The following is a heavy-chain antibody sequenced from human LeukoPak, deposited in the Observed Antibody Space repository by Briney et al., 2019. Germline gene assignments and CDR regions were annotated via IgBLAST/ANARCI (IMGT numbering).Heavy chain of an antibody. J-gene: IGHJ4*02. CDR3: ARAFRSRYCSSTSCYPFDY. V-gene: IGHV3-20*04. Sequence: PGGSLRLSCAASGFTFDDYGMSWVRQAPGKGVEWVSGINWNGGSKDYADSVKGGFTMSRDNDKKYLYMQIKSLRGEDTAVYYCARAFRSRYCSSTSCYPFDYWGQGTLVTVSS. CDR1: GFTFDDYG. CDR2: INWNGGSK. D-gene: IGHD2-2*01.